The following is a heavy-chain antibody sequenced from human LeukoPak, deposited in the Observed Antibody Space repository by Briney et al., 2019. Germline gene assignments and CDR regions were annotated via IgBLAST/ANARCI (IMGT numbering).Heavy chain of an antibody. CDR3: ARGPSKTLTTY. D-gene: IGHD4-11*01. Sequence: GGSLRLSCAASGFTFSSYSMNWVRQAPGKGLEWVSSISSSSSYIYYADSVKGRFTISRDNAKNSLYLHMSSLRAEDTAVYYCARGPSKTLTTYWGQGTLVTVSS. V-gene: IGHV3-21*01. CDR2: ISSSSSYI. CDR1: GFTFSSYS. J-gene: IGHJ4*02.